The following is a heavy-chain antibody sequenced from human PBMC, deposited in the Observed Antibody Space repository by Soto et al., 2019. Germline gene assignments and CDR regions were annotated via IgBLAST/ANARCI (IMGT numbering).Heavy chain of an antibody. V-gene: IGHV4-4*02. CDR3: ARVRQGCSANNCYFDP. CDR1: GGSVRAPDW. CDR2: VHISGHS. Sequence: SETLSLTCTLSGGSVRAPDWWNWVRQSPDKGLEWIAEVHISGHSNYNPSLRSRVSVSIDSSKNQFYLNLNSVTAADTAIYYCARVRQGCSANNCYFDPWGQGTQVTAPQ. J-gene: IGHJ5*01. D-gene: IGHD1-1*01.